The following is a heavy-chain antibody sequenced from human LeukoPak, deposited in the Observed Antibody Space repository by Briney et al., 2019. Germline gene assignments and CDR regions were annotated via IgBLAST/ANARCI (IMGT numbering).Heavy chain of an antibody. CDR2: IYSGGST. D-gene: IGHD3-10*01. CDR3: ARYGSGNYYNGEWFDP. Sequence: GGSLRLSCAASGFTVSNNYMSWVRQAPGKGLEWVSFIYSGGSTYYAGSVRGRFTISRDNSKNTLYLQMNSLRAEDTAVYYCARYGSGNYYNGEWFDPWGQGTLVTVSS. J-gene: IGHJ5*02. CDR1: GFTVSNNY. V-gene: IGHV3-53*01.